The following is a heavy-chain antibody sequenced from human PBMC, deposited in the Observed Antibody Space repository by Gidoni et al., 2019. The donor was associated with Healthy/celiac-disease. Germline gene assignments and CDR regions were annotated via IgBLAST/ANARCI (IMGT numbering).Heavy chain of an antibody. CDR3: ARLRTSSGWYGVWDY. CDR1: GVPISSRRYY. D-gene: IGHD6-19*01. V-gene: IGHV4-39*01. CDR2: IYYRGST. J-gene: IGHJ4*02. Sequence: QLPLQESGPGLVQPSETLSLTCTVPGVPISSRRYYWGWIRQPPGKGLEWIGSIYYRGSTYYNPSLKSRVTISVDTSKNQFSRKLSSVTAADTAVYYCARLRTSSGWYGVWDYWGQGTLVTVSS.